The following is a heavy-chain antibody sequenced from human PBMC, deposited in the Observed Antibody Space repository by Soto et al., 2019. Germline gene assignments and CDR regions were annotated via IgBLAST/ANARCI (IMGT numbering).Heavy chain of an antibody. V-gene: IGHV1-2*04. CDR1: GYSFTGYY. CDR2: INPNSGGT. CDR3: ARDTMVRGVNYYYYYGMDV. J-gene: IGHJ6*02. D-gene: IGHD3-10*01. Sequence: ASVKVSCKASGYSFTGYYMHLVRQAPGQGLEWMGWINPNSGGTNYAQKFQGWVTMTRDTSISTAYMELSRLRSDDTAVYYCARDTMVRGVNYYYYYGMDVWGQGTTVTVS.